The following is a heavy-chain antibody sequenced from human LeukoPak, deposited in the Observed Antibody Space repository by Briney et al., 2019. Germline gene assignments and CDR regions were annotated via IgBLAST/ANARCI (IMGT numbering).Heavy chain of an antibody. V-gene: IGHV3-64D*06. Sequence: GGSLRLSCSASGFTFSSYAMHWVRQAPGKGLEYVSAISSNGGSTCYADSVKGRFTISRDNSKNTLYLQMSSLRAEDTAVYYCVKGGGIAAAGSIPFDYWGQGTLVTVSS. CDR1: GFTFSSYA. J-gene: IGHJ4*02. CDR3: VKGGGIAAAGSIPFDY. D-gene: IGHD6-13*01. CDR2: ISSNGGST.